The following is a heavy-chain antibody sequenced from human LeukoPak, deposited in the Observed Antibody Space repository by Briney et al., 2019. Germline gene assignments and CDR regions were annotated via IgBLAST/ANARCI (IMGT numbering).Heavy chain of an antibody. Sequence: GGSLRLSCAASGFTFSSYWMSWVRQAPGKGLEWAANIKQDGSDKYYVDSVKGRFTISRDNAKKSLYLQMNSLRAEDTAVYYCARDLPYHQGFDPWGQGTLVTVSS. D-gene: IGHD1-14*01. CDR3: ARDLPYHQGFDP. CDR2: IKQDGSDK. J-gene: IGHJ5*02. V-gene: IGHV3-7*05. CDR1: GFTFSSYW.